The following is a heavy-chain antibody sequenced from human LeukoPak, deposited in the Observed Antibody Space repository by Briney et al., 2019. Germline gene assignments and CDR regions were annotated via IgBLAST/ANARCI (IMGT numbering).Heavy chain of an antibody. J-gene: IGHJ3*02. CDR1: GFSLGIFG. D-gene: IGHD6-19*01. CDR2: IWADGNRK. V-gene: IGHV3-33*01. Sequence: PGGSLRLSCAASGFSLGIFGIHWVRQAPGKGLEWVAVIWADGNRKYYADSVKGRFSISRDNAKNSLYLQMNSLRAEDTAVYYCAREGQWLPDAFDIWGQGTMVTVSS. CDR3: AREGQWLPDAFDI.